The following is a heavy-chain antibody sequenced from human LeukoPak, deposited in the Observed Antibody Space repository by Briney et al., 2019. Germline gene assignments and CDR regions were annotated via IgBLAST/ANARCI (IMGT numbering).Heavy chain of an antibody. CDR1: GGSISSGNW. CDR2: IYHSGST. V-gene: IGHV4-4*02. Sequence: PSGTLSLTCAVSGGSISSGNWWSWVRQPPGKGLEWIGEIYHSGSTNYNPSLKSRVTISVDRSKNQFSLKLSSVTAADTAVYYCARGVGYYYDSGGFNWFDPWGQGTLVIVSS. D-gene: IGHD3-22*01. J-gene: IGHJ5*02. CDR3: ARGVGYYYDSGGFNWFDP.